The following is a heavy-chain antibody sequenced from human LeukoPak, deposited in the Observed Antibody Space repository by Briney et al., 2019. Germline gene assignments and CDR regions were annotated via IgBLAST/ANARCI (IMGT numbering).Heavy chain of an antibody. D-gene: IGHD4-17*01. Sequence: ASVKVSCKASGYTFTDFYIHWVRQAPGQGLQWMGRLNPNSGGTENAQNFQGRVTMSRDTSISTAYMELIRLRADDTAVYYCARDDTVTTLPSDYWGQGTLVTVSS. J-gene: IGHJ4*02. CDR3: ARDDTVTTLPSDY. CDR1: GYTFTDFY. V-gene: IGHV1-2*06. CDR2: LNPNSGGT.